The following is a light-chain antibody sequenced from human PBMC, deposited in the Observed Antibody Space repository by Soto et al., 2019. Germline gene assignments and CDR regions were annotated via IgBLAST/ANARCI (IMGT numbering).Light chain of an antibody. CDR3: ISYASSSPYV. J-gene: IGLJ1*01. Sequence: QSALTQPASVSGSPGQSITISCTGTSSDVGGYNYVSWYQHHPGKAPKLINFDVSNRPSGISNRYSGSKPGNTASLTISGLQAEDEADYYCISYASSSPYVFGTGTKVTVL. CDR2: DVS. V-gene: IGLV2-14*03. CDR1: SSDVGGYNY.